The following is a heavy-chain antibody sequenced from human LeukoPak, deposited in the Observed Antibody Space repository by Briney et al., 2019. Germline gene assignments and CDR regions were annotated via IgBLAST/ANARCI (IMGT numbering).Heavy chain of an antibody. V-gene: IGHV4-59*01. CDR2: MYYSGST. J-gene: IGHJ3*02. D-gene: IGHD1-20*01. Sequence: EPLSLTCTVSGGSISIYYWSWLRQPPGEGREWIGYMYYSGSTNYNPSLKSRVTISVDTSKNQFSLKLSSVTDADTAVYYCARVGVDNWNDPEYAFDIWGQGKMVTVSS. CDR1: GGSISIYY. CDR3: ARVGVDNWNDPEYAFDI.